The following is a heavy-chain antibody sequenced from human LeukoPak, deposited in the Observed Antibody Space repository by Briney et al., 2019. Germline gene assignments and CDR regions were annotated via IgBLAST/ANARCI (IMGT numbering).Heavy chain of an antibody. CDR3: ARVELWFGEHAGYYYYGMDV. Sequence: PGGSLRLSCAASGFTFSSYWMSWVRLAPGKGLEWVANIKQDGSEKYYVDSVKGRFTISRDNAKNSLYLQMNSLRAEDTAVYYCARVELWFGEHAGYYYYGMDVWGQGTTVTVSS. J-gene: IGHJ6*02. V-gene: IGHV3-7*01. D-gene: IGHD3-10*01. CDR2: IKQDGSEK. CDR1: GFTFSSYW.